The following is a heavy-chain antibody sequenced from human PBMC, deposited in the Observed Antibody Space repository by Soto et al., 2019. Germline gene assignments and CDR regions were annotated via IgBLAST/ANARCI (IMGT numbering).Heavy chain of an antibody. CDR3: ARAALEWLLEWFAP. CDR2: IGAYNGNT. J-gene: IGHJ5*02. D-gene: IGHD3-3*01. Sequence: ASVKVSCKASGYTFTSYGISWVRQAPGQGLEWMGWIGAYNGNTNYAQKLQGRVTMTTDTSTSTAYMELRSLRSDDTAVYYCARAALEWLLEWFAPWGQGTLVTVSS. CDR1: GYTFTSYG. V-gene: IGHV1-18*01.